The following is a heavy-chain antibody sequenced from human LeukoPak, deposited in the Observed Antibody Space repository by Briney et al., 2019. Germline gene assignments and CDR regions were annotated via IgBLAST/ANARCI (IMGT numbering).Heavy chain of an antibody. CDR1: GGSISSGGYY. Sequence: SQTLSLTCTVSGGSISSGGYYWSWIRQPPGKGLEWIGYIYHSGTTYSNPSLKSRVTISVDRSKNQFSLKLSSVTAADTAVYYCARSGYTSGQFDPWGQGTLVTVSS. J-gene: IGHJ5*02. D-gene: IGHD6-19*01. CDR3: ARSGYTSGQFDP. CDR2: IYHSGTT. V-gene: IGHV4-30-2*01.